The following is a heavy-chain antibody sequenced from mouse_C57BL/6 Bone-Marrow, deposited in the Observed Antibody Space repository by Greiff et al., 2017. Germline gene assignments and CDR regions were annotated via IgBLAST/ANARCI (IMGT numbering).Heavy chain of an antibody. CDR3: ARKLFYAMDY. CDR1: GFSLTSYG. CDR2: IWSGGST. V-gene: IGHV2-2*01. J-gene: IGHJ4*01. Sequence: VMLVESGPGLVQPSQSLSITCTVSGFSLTSYGVHWVRQSPGKGLEWLGVIWSGGSTDYTAAFISRLSISKDNSKSQVFFKMNSLQADDTAIYCCARKLFYAMDYWGQGTSVTVSS.